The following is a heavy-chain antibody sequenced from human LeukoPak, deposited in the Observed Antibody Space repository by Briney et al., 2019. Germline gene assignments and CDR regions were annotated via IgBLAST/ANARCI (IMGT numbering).Heavy chain of an antibody. J-gene: IGHJ4*02. D-gene: IGHD2-8*01. V-gene: IGHV3-74*01. CDR3: ASIMGASGG. Sequence: QPGGSLRLSCAASGFTFSSYWMYWVRQAPGKGLVWVSPIDSDGSYTNYAGSVKGRFTISRDNAKNTLYLQMNSLRAEDTAVYYCASIMGASGGWGQGTLVTVSS. CDR2: IDSDGSYT. CDR1: GFTFSSYW.